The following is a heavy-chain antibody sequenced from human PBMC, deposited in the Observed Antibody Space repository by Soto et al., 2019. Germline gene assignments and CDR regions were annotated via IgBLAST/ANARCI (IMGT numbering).Heavy chain of an antibody. CDR3: AREPMIVVVITGDAFDI. J-gene: IGHJ3*02. V-gene: IGHV1-46*01. CDR1: GYTFTRYY. CDR2: INPSGGST. D-gene: IGHD3-22*01. Sequence: ASVKVSCKASGYTFTRYYMHWVRQAPGQGLEWMGIINPSGGSTSYAQKFQGRVTMTRDTSTSTVYMELSSLRSEDTAVYYCAREPMIVVVITGDAFDIWGQGTIVTVSS.